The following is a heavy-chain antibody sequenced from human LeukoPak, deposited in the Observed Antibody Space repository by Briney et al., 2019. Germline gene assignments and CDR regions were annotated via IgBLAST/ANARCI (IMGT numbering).Heavy chain of an antibody. CDR1: GGSIISYY. Sequence: SETLSLTCTVPGGSIISYYWSWIRQPPGRGGGWSGYIFDSVSTDYNPSLKRRVTISVDTSKTHLSLKLSSVTDADTAVYYCARQKRGIVVVPAADRRYYYYGIDVWGQGTTVTVSS. CDR3: ARQKRGIVVVPAADRRYYYYGIDV. J-gene: IGHJ6*02. V-gene: IGHV4-59*08. D-gene: IGHD2-2*01. CDR2: IFDSVST.